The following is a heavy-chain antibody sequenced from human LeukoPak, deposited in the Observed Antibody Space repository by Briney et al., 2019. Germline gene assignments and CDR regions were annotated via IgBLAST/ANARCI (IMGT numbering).Heavy chain of an antibody. CDR1: GFTFSSYW. CDR3: ARDEPNLYSGSLG. V-gene: IGHV3-7*04. D-gene: IGHD1-26*01. CDR2: IKQDGSEK. Sequence: PWGSLRLSCAASGFTFSSYWMSWVRQAPGKGLEWVANIKQDGSEKYYVDSVKGRFTISRDNAKNSLYLQMNSLRAEDTAVYYCARDEPNLYSGSLGWGQGSLATVSS. J-gene: IGHJ4*02.